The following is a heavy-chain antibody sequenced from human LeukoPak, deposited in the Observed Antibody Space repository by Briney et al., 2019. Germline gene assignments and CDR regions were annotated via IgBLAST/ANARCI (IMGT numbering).Heavy chain of an antibody. CDR1: GGSFSGYY. Sequence: SETLSLTCAVEGGSFSGYYWSWIRQPPGKGLEWIGEINHGGITTYNPSLRSRVSISIDTSKMQFSLKLRAVTAADRAVYYCARLCWGNQLAGFDSWGQGTLVTVSS. J-gene: IGHJ4*02. CDR3: ARLCWGNQLAGFDS. CDR2: INHGGIT. D-gene: IGHD3-10*02. V-gene: IGHV4-34*01.